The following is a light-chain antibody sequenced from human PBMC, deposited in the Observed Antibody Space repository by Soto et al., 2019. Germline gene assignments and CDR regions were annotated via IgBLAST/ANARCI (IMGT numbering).Light chain of an antibody. Sequence: IQLAQSPSSLSASVGDRVTITCRASQSISSYLNWYQQRPGKAPKLLIYAASSLQSGVPSRFSGSGSGTDFTLTISSLQPEDFATYYCQQANTFPHTFGQGTRLEI. V-gene: IGKV1-39*01. CDR3: QQANTFPHT. CDR2: AAS. J-gene: IGKJ5*01. CDR1: QSISSY.